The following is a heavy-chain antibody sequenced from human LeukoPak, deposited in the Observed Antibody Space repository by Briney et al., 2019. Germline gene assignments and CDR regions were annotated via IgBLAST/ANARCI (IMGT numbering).Heavy chain of an antibody. V-gene: IGHV3-30*18. CDR2: ISYDGSNK. Sequence: GGSLRLSCAASGFTFSSYGMHWVRQAPXXXXEWVAXISYDGSNKYYADSVKGRFTISRDNSKNTLYLQMNSLRAEDTAVYYCAKGRSPFRDILTGDIDYWGQGTLVTVSS. CDR3: AKGRSPFRDILTGDIDY. D-gene: IGHD3-9*01. CDR1: GFTFSSYG. J-gene: IGHJ4*02.